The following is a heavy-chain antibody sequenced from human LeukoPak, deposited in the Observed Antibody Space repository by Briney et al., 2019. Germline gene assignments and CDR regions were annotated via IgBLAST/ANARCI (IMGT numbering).Heavy chain of an antibody. D-gene: IGHD6-13*01. CDR2: IHYSGST. CDR1: GGSISSHF. CDR3: ARARSWLPIDY. V-gene: IGHV4-59*11. Sequence: SETLSLTCTVSGGSISSHFWSWIRQPPGKGLEWIGYIHYSGSTNYNPSLKSRVTISVDTSKNQFSLKLSSVTAADTAVYYCARARSWLPIDYWGQGTLVTVSS. J-gene: IGHJ4*02.